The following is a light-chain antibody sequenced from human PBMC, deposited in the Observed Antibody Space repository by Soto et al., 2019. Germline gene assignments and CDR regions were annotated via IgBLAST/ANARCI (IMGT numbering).Light chain of an antibody. Sequence: ELVFTQSPATLSLSPGERATLSCRASQSVSSYLAWYQQKPGPAPRLLIYDASNRATGIPARFSGSGSGTDLTITISSLEPEDGEVDEGQQRSNWPVTFGQGTRLEIK. CDR3: QQRSNWPVT. CDR1: QSVSSY. J-gene: IGKJ5*01. CDR2: DAS. V-gene: IGKV3-11*01.